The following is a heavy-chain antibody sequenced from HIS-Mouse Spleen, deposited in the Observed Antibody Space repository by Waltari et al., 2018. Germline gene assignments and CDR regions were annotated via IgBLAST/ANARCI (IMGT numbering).Heavy chain of an antibody. V-gene: IGHV2-70*15. D-gene: IGHD6-19*01. CDR2: IDWDDDK. CDR3: ARIAEGYSSGWYAFDY. Sequence: QVTLRESGPALVKPTQTLTLTCTFSGFSLSPSGTCVSWIRQPLGMALEWLVRIDWDDDKYYSTSLKTRLTISKDTSKNQVVLTMTNMDPVDTATYYCARIAEGYSSGWYAFDYWGQGTLVTVSS. CDR1: GFSLSPSGTC. J-gene: IGHJ4*02.